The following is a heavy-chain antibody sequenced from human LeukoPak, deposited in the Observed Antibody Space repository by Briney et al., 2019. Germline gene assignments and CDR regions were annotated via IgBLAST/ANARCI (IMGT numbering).Heavy chain of an antibody. CDR2: IIPILGIA. CDR1: GGTFSSYA. V-gene: IGHV1-69*04. D-gene: IGHD6-19*01. CDR3: ARVGYSSGWFRD. J-gene: IGHJ4*02. Sequence: SVKVSCKASGGTFSSYAISWVRQAPGQGLEWMGRIIPILGIANYAQKFQGRVTIAADKSTSTAYMELSSLRSEDTAVYYCARVGYSSGWFRDWGQGTLVTVSS.